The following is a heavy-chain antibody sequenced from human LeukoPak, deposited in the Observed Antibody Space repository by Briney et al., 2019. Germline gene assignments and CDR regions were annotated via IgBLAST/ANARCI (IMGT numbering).Heavy chain of an antibody. CDR3: ARSNYDFWSGYYSRHFDY. V-gene: IGHV5-51*01. CDR2: IYPGDSDT. J-gene: IGHJ4*02. Sequence: GESLKISCKGSGYRFTSYWIGWVRQMPGKGLEWMGIIYPGDSDTRYSPSFQGQVTISADKSISTAYLQWSSLKASDTAMYYCARSNYDFWSGYYSRHFDYWGQGTLVTVSS. D-gene: IGHD3-3*01. CDR1: GYRFTSYW.